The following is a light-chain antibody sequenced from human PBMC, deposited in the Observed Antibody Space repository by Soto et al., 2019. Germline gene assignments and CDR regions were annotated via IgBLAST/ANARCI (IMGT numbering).Light chain of an antibody. CDR2: GAS. V-gene: IGKV3-20*01. CDR3: QQDGDSPTWK. CDR1: QSVNRSY. J-gene: IGKJ1*01. Sequence: VLTQSPGTLSLSPGDTATLSCRAGQSVNRSYLAWYQQKPGQAPRLLIYGASSRATGIPDRFSGSGCGTDFTLTIRRLQAVGFAVYYDQQDGDSPTWKFGLGAKVDI.